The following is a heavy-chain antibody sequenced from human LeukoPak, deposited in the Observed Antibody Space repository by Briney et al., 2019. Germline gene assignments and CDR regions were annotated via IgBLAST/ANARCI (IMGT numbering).Heavy chain of an antibody. CDR3: ARDGDSSGSYFDY. Sequence: PGPSLRPSCALAAFTFSSYAIHWVRQEPGEGLEWVAVISFDGSNKYYADSVKGRFTISRDNPKNTLYLQMNSLRAEDTAVYYCARDGDSSGSYFDYWGQGTLVTVSS. D-gene: IGHD3-22*01. CDR1: AFTFSSYA. CDR2: ISFDGSNK. J-gene: IGHJ4*02. V-gene: IGHV3-30-3*01.